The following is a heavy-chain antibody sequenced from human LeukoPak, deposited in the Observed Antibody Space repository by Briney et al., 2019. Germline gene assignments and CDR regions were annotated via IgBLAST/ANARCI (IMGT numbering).Heavy chain of an antibody. CDR3: GKTDIYFNPIDS. CDR2: IYYSGST. D-gene: IGHD3-9*01. CDR1: GASISSGGFY. Sequence: PSETLSLTCTVSGASISSGGFYGGWIRQPPGKGLEWIGTIYYSGSTYYKPSLKSRVTMSLDKSNNQISLKLTSVTAADTAIYYCGKTDIYFNPIDSWGPGSLVTVSS. V-gene: IGHV4-39*07. J-gene: IGHJ4*02.